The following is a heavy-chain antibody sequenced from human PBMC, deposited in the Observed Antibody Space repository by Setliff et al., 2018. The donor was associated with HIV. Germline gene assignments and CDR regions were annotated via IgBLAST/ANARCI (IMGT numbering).Heavy chain of an antibody. CDR3: ARAPRDGNNYGYQPYYFDY. CDR2: IIPIFGTT. CDR1: GYTFTSYA. Sequence: SVKVSCKASGYTFTSYAISWVRQAPGQGLEWMGGIIPIFGTTKYAQKFQGRVTITTDESTSTAYMELSSLRSEDTAVYYCARAPRDGNNYGYQPYYFDYWGQGTLVTVSS. J-gene: IGHJ4*02. V-gene: IGHV1-69*05. D-gene: IGHD4-17*01.